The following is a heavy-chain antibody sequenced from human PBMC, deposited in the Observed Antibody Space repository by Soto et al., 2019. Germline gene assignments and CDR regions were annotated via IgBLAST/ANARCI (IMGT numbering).Heavy chain of an antibody. CDR1: GFLFNTYA. V-gene: IGHV3-30*04. Sequence: GGSLRLSCAASGFLFNTYAMHWVRQAPGKGLEWVAVISYDGTNKYYADSVKGRFTISRDNSKNTLYLQMDSLTTEDTAVYFGARPGSGYDVLSGQYFYYFHTIDVWGQGTTVTVSS. D-gene: IGHD3-3*01. J-gene: IGHJ6*02. CDR2: ISYDGTNK. CDR3: ARPGSGYDVLSGQYFYYFHTIDV.